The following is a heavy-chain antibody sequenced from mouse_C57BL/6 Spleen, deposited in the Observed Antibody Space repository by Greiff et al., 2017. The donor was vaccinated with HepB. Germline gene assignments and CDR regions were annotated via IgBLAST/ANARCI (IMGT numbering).Heavy chain of an antibody. V-gene: IGHV1-69*01. CDR1: GYTFTSYW. CDR3: ARFMGYYFDY. Sequence: VQLQQPGAELVMPGASVKLSCKASGYTFTSYWMHWVKQRPGQGLEWIGEIDPSDSYTNYNQKFKGKSTLTVDKSSSTAYMQLSSLTSEDSAVYYCARFMGYYFDYWGQGTTLTVSS. D-gene: IGHD1-1*01. J-gene: IGHJ2*01. CDR2: IDPSDSYT.